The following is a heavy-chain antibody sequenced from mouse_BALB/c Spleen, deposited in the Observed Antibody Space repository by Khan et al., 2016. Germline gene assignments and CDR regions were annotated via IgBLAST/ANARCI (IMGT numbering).Heavy chain of an antibody. CDR2: INPGSGGT. J-gene: IGHJ1*01. Sequence: QVQLQQSGAELVRPGTSVKVSCKASGYAFTNYLIEWVKQRPGQGLEWIGVINPGSGGTNYNEKFKGKATLTADKSSSTAYLQLSSLTTADSAAYSCARGYVWYFDVWGAGTTVTVSS. D-gene: IGHD2-14*01. V-gene: IGHV1-54*01. CDR1: GYAFTNYL. CDR3: ARGYVWYFDV.